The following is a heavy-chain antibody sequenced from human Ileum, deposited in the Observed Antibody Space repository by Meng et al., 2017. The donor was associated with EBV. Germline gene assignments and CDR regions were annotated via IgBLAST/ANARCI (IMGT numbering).Heavy chain of an antibody. J-gene: IGHJ4*02. Sequence: QAPPQVLRPGLVYPSAPLSLTCPVSGGSISVINWWSWGRQPPEKGLEWIGEMSDSGITHYNPSLKSRVTISADKSNNQVSLKLTSVTSADTAVYFCAKNGEKYFEYWGQGTLVTVSS. CDR3: AKNGEKYFEY. V-gene: IGHV4-4*02. CDR2: MSDSGIT. CDR1: GGSISVINW.